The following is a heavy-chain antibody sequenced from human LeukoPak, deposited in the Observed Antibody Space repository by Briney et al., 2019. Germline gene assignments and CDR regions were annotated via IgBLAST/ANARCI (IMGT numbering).Heavy chain of an antibody. CDR3: TTLWLGPEF. Sequence: GGSLRLSCAVSGFSFSNAWMNWVRQAPGKGLECVGRIKSVSDGETTDYAAPVKGRFTISRDDSRSTLYLQMHSLRTEDTAVYCCTTLWLGPEFWGQGTLVTVSS. V-gene: IGHV3-15*01. J-gene: IGHJ4*02. D-gene: IGHD3-10*01. CDR1: GFSFSNAW. CDR2: IKSVSDGETT.